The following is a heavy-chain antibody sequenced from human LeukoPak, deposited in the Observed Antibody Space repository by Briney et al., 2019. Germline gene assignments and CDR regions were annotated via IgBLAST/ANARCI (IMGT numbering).Heavy chain of an antibody. CDR2: INPNSGGT. J-gene: IGHJ4*02. D-gene: IGHD3-22*01. CDR1: GYTFTGYY. V-gene: IGHV1-2*02. Sequence: ASVKVSCKASGYTFTGYYMHWVRQAPGQGLEWTGWINPNSGGTNYAQKFQGRVTMTRDTSISTAYMELSRLRSDDTAVYYCARVRFLARLTEGYDSSGYYFYYWGQGTLVTVSS. CDR3: ARVRFLARLTEGYDSSGYYFYY.